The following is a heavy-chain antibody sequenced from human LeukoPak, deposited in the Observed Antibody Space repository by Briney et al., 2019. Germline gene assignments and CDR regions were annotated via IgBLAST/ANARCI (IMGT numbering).Heavy chain of an antibody. CDR1: GGSFSGYS. D-gene: IGHD6-6*01. Sequence: SETLSLTCGVHGGSFSGYSCNWIRQPPGKGLEWIGSIYYSGSTYYNPSLKSRVTISVDTSKNQFSLKLSSVTAADTAVYYCARDIAATALDYWGQGTLVTVSS. V-gene: IGHV4-34*01. J-gene: IGHJ4*02. CDR3: ARDIAATALDY. CDR2: IYYSGST.